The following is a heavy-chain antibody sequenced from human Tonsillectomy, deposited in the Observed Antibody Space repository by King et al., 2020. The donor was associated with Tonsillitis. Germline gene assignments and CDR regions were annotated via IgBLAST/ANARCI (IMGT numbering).Heavy chain of an antibody. J-gene: IGHJ4*02. CDR2: SMPIFGTA. D-gene: IGHD2-8*02. V-gene: IGHV1-69*01. Sequence: QLVQSGAEVKKPGSSVKVSCKASGGTFNSYAISWVRQAPGEGLEWMGGSMPIFGTANYAQKFQGRVTITADESTSTAYMELSSLRSEDTAVYYCGRDQNGILGYWGQGTLVTVSS. CDR3: GRDQNGILGY. CDR1: GGTFNSYA.